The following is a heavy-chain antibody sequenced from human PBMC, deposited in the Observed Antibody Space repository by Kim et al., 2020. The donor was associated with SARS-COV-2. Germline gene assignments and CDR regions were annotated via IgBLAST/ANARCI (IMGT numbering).Heavy chain of an antibody. CDR2: ISAYNGNT. CDR1: GYTFTSYG. CDR3: ARKETILTGFNWFDP. D-gene: IGHD3-9*01. J-gene: IGHJ5*02. V-gene: IGHV1-18*04. Sequence: ASVKVSCKASGYTFTSYGISWVRQAPGQGLEWMGWISAYNGNTNYAQKLQGRVTMTTDTSTSTAYMELRSLRSDDTAVYYCARKETILTGFNWFDPWGQGTLVTVSS.